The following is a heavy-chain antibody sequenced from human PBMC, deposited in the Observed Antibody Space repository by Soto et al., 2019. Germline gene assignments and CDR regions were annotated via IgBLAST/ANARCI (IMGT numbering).Heavy chain of an antibody. D-gene: IGHD6-13*01. CDR1: GFTFSSYA. CDR2: ISGSGGST. Sequence: GGSLRLSCAASGFTFSSYAMSWVRQAPGKGLEWVSGISGSGGSTYYAESVKGRSTISRDNSQNTLYLQMNSLRAEDTAVYYCAKAIYSGTSWYADDYWGQGTLVTVSS. J-gene: IGHJ4*02. V-gene: IGHV3-23*01. CDR3: AKAIYSGTSWYADDY.